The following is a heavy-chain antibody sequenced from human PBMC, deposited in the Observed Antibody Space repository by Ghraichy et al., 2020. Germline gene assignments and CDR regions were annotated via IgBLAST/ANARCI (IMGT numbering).Heavy chain of an antibody. CDR3: AKVNTYYYDSSGYDPYFDY. CDR1: GFTFSSYA. CDR2: ISGSGGST. V-gene: IGHV3-23*01. D-gene: IGHD3-22*01. Sequence: ESLNISCAASGFTFSSYAMSWVRQAPGKGLEWVSAISGSGGSTYYADSVKGRFTISRDNSKNTLYLQMNSLRAEDTAVYYCAKVNTYYYDSSGYDPYFDYWGQGTLVTVSS. J-gene: IGHJ4*02.